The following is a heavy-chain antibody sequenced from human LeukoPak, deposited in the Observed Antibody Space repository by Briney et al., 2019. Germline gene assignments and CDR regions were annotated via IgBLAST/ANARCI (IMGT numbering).Heavy chain of an antibody. J-gene: IGHJ6*02. CDR3: SRQTDYYVSGSYPDV. Sequence: GGSLRLSCTSSGFTFGDYSINWVRQAPGKGLEWVGFIRSKPYGGTTEYAASVRDRSTISRDDSRSIAYLHMNSLQTEDTAVYYCSRQTDYYVSGSYPDVWGQGTTVIVSS. V-gene: IGHV3-49*04. D-gene: IGHD3-10*01. CDR2: IRSKPYGGTT. CDR1: GFTFGDYS.